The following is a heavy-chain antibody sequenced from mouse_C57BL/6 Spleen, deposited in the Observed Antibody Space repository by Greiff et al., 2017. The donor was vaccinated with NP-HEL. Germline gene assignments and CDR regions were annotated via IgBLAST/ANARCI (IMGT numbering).Heavy chain of an antibody. CDR2: ISYDGSN. D-gene: IGHD2-1*01. CDR1: GYSITSGYY. Sequence: EVQLQESGPGLVKPSQSLSLTCSVTGYSITSGYYWNWIRQFPGNKLEWMGYISYDGSNNYNPSLKNRISITRDPSKNQFFLKLNSVTTEDTATYYCAREGIYYDYDAMDDWGQGTSVTVSS. V-gene: IGHV3-6*01. CDR3: AREGIYYDYDAMDD. J-gene: IGHJ4*01.